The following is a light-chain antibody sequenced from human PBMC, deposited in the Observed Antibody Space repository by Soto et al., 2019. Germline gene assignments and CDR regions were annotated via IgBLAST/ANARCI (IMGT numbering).Light chain of an antibody. CDR1: SSDVGGYNY. Sequence: QSVLTQPASMSGSPGQSITISCTGTSSDVGGYNYVSWYQHHPGKAPKLMIYEVSNRPSGVSNRFSGSKSGNTASLTISGLQAEDEADYYCSSYTSSSNFEFGGGTKVTVL. CDR3: SSYTSSSNFE. V-gene: IGLV2-14*01. CDR2: EVS. J-gene: IGLJ2*01.